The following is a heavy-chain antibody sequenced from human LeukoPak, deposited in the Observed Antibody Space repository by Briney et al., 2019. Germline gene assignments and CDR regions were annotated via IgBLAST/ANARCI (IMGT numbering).Heavy chain of an antibody. Sequence: SETLSLTCTVSGGSISSRSYYWGWIHQPPGKGLEWIGSIYYSGSTYYNPSLKSRVTISVDTSKNQFSLKLSSVTAADTAVYYCARESIAARTLDYWGQGTLVTVSS. CDR1: GGSISSRSYY. D-gene: IGHD6-6*01. CDR2: IYYSGST. J-gene: IGHJ4*02. V-gene: IGHV4-39*07. CDR3: ARESIAARTLDY.